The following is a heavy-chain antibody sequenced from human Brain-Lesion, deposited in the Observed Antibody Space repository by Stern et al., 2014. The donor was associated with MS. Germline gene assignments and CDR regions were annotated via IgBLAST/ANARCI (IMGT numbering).Heavy chain of an antibody. D-gene: IGHD3-3*01. CDR1: GYIFTGYY. J-gene: IGHJ6*02. CDR3: ARDQRGITIFGVVTDYYYLGMDV. V-gene: IGHV1-2*02. Sequence: VQLVESGAEVKKPGASVKVSCKTSGYIFTGYYIHWVRHAPGQGLEWMAWINPNTCGPKYAQQFQGRVTMSRDTSISTAYVELSSLTSDDTAVYYCARDQRGITIFGVVTDYYYLGMDVWGQGTTVTVSS. CDR2: INPNTCGP.